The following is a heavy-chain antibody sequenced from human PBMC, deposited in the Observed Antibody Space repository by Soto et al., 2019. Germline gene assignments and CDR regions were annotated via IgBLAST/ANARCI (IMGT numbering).Heavy chain of an antibody. CDR1: GGTFSSYT. Sequence: ASVKVSCKASGGTFSSYTISWVRQAPGQGLEWMGRIIPILGIANYAQKFQGRVTITADKSTSTAYMELSSLRSEDTAVYYCARDGQASGSSGPDYWGQGTLVTVSS. CDR2: IIPILGIA. D-gene: IGHD1-26*01. CDR3: ARDGQASGSSGPDY. J-gene: IGHJ4*02. V-gene: IGHV1-69*04.